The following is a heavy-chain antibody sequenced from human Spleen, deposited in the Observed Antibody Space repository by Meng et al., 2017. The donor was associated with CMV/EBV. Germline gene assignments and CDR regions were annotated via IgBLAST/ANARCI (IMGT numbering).Heavy chain of an antibody. CDR1: GNSFTSYW. J-gene: IGHJ4*02. V-gene: IGHV5-51*01. CDR2: IYPGDSDT. D-gene: IGHD2/OR15-2a*01. CDR3: ARHYFSSTFYSVDY. Sequence: KVSCKGSGNSFTSYWIAWVRQTPGKGLEWMGIIYPGDSDTSYSPSFQGQVTISADKSINTAYLQWSSLKASDTAMYYCARHYFSSTFYSVDYWGQGTLVTVSS.